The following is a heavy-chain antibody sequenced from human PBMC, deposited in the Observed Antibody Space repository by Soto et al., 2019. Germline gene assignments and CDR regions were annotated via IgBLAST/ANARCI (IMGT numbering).Heavy chain of an antibody. V-gene: IGHV1-46*01. D-gene: IGHD2-2*02. CDR3: ARDRVVVPAAIPSCSSWCHYYYYYGMDV. J-gene: IGHJ6*02. CDR2: INPSGGST. CDR1: GYTFTSYY. Sequence: QVQLVQSGAEVKKPGASVKVSCKASGYTFTSYYMHWVRQAPGQGLEWMGIINPSGGSTSYAQKFQGRVTMTRDTSTSTGYMELSSLRSEDTAVYYCARDRVVVPAAIPSCSSWCHYYYYYGMDVWGQGTTVTVSS.